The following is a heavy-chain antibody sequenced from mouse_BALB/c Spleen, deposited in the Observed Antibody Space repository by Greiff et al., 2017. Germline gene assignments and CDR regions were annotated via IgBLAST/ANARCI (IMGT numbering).Heavy chain of an antibody. CDR1: GFTFSSYA. Sequence: EVMLVESGGGLVKPGGSLKLSCAASGFTFSSYAMSWVRQTPEKRLEWVATISSGGSYTYYPDSVKGRFTISRDNAKNTLYLQMSSLRSEDTAMYYCARHTIYYDYDGGFAYWGQGTLVTVSA. J-gene: IGHJ3*01. CDR3: ARHTIYYDYDGGFAY. V-gene: IGHV5-9-3*01. D-gene: IGHD2-4*01. CDR2: ISSGGSYT.